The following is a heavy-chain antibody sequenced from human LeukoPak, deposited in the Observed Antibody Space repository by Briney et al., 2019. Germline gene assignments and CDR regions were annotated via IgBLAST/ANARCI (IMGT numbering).Heavy chain of an antibody. CDR3: ATLPIDY. CDR1: GFTFSSYA. V-gene: IGHV3-30-3*01. J-gene: IGHJ4*02. CDR2: ISYDGSNK. Sequence: GGSLRLSCAASGFTFSSYAMHWVRQAPGKGLEWVAVISYDGSNKYYADSVKGRFTISRDNSKNTLYLQMNSLRAEDTAVYYCATLPIDYWGQGTLVTVSS.